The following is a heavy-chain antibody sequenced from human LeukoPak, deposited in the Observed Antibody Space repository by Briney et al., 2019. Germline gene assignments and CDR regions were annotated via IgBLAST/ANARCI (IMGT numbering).Heavy chain of an antibody. D-gene: IGHD6-13*01. V-gene: IGHV4-59*01. CDR2: IYYSGST. CDR3: ARDRGGYSSSWYSFDY. J-gene: IGHJ4*02. Sequence: PSETLSLTCTVSGGSINSYYWSWIRQPPGKGLEWIGYIYYSGSTNYNPSLKSRVTISVDTSKNQFSLKLSSVTAADTAVYYCARDRGGYSSSWYSFDYWGQGTLVTVSS. CDR1: GGSINSYY.